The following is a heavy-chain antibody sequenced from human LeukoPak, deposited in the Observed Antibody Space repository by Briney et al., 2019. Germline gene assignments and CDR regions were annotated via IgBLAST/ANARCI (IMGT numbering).Heavy chain of an antibody. J-gene: IGHJ6*02. D-gene: IGHD5-18*01. CDR2: ISYDGSDK. CDR3: AKRRTVDTAMVTHYYGMDV. Sequence: PGGSLRLSCAASGFTFRNYGIHWVRQAPGKGLEWVAVISYDGSDKYYADSVKGRFTISRDNSKNTLYLQMNSLRAEDTAVYYCAKRRTVDTAMVTHYYGMDVWGQGTTVTVSS. V-gene: IGHV3-30*18. CDR1: GFTFRNYG.